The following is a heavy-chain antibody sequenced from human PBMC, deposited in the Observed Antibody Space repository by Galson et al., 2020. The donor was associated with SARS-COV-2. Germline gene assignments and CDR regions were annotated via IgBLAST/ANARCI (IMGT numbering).Heavy chain of an antibody. D-gene: IGHD1-26*01. Sequence: GGSLRLSCAASGFTFSDYYMSWIRQAPGKGLEWVSYISSSGSTIYYADSVKGRFTISRDNAKNSLYLQMNSLRAEDTAVYYCARLGASYASERWFDPWGQGTLVTVSS. CDR3: ARLGASYASERWFDP. J-gene: IGHJ5*02. CDR1: GFTFSDYY. V-gene: IGHV3-11*01. CDR2: ISSSGSTI.